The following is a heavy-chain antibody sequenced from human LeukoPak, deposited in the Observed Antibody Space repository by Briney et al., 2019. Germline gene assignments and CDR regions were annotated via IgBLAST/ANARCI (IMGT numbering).Heavy chain of an antibody. CDR3: ARWGGASDGHNFWLY. Sequence: GESLKISCKGSGYSFNSYWIGWVRQMPGKGLEWMGIIYPGDSDTRYSPSFQGQVTISADKSITTAYLQWSSLKASDTAMYYCARWGGASDGHNFWLYWGQGTLVTVSS. J-gene: IGHJ4*02. V-gene: IGHV5-51*01. CDR2: IYPGDSDT. D-gene: IGHD5-24*01. CDR1: GYSFNSYW.